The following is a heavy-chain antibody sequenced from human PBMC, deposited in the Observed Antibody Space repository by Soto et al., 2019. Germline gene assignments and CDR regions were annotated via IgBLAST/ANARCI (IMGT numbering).Heavy chain of an antibody. CDR2: INPSGGST. V-gene: IGHV1-46*01. D-gene: IGHD5-12*01. CDR1: GYTFTSYY. Sequence: ASVKVSCKASGYTFTSYYMHWVRQAPGQGLEWMGIINPSGGSTSYAQKFQGRVTMTRDTSTSTVYMELSSLRSEDTAVYYCARASVDIVATIEGAFDPRGQGTLVTVSS. J-gene: IGHJ5*02. CDR3: ARASVDIVATIEGAFDP.